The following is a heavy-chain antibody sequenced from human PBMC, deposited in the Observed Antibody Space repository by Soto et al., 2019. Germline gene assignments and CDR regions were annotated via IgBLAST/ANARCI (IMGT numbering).Heavy chain of an antibody. CDR3: ARGRWELIFFNWFDP. Sequence: SETLSLTCTVSGGSISSYYWSWIRQRPGKGLEWIGYIYYSGSTNYNPSLKSRVTISVDTSKNQFSLKLSSVTAADTAVYYCARGRWELIFFNWFDPWGQGTLVTVSS. D-gene: IGHD1-26*01. CDR1: GGSISSYY. V-gene: IGHV4-59*01. CDR2: IYYSGST. J-gene: IGHJ5*02.